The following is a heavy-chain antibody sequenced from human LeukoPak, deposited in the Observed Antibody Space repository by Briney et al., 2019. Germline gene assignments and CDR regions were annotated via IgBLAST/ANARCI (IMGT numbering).Heavy chain of an antibody. CDR3: AKDEWFIYRADFILDY. CDR1: GFTFSSYS. D-gene: IGHD3-3*01. CDR2: ISSSSSYI. V-gene: IGHV3-21*04. J-gene: IGHJ4*02. Sequence: GGSLRLSCAASGFTFSSYSMNWVRQVPGKGLEWVSSISSSSSYIYYADSVKGRFTISRDNSKNSLYLQMNSLRAEDSALYYCAKDEWFIYRADFILDYWGQGTLVTVSS.